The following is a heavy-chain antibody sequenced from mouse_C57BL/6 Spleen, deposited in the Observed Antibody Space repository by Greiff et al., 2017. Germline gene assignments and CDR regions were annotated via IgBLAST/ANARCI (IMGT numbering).Heavy chain of an antibody. CDR3: ARFGVLRSFAD. Sequence: EVKVVESGGGLVKLGGSLKLSCAASGFTFSDFGMHWVRQAPEKGLEWVAYISSGSSTNYCADTVKSRFTISRDNAKHTLLLQMTSVRYEDTAMYCCARFGVLRSFADWGQGTLVTVSA. CDR2: ISSGSSTN. CDR1: GFTFSDFG. V-gene: IGHV5-17*01. J-gene: IGHJ3*01. D-gene: IGHD1-1*01.